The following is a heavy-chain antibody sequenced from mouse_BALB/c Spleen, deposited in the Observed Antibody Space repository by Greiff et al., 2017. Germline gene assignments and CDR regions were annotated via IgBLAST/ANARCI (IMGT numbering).Heavy chain of an antibody. V-gene: IGHV1-47*01. CDR1: GYTFTTYP. D-gene: IGHD1-1*01. Sequence: VQLQQSGAELVKPGASVKMSCKAFGYTFTTYPIEWVKQNHGKSLEWIGNFHPYNDDTKYNEKFKGKATLTVEKSSSTVYLELSRLTSDDSAVYYCARRAYGSIHWYFDVGGAGTTVTVSS. J-gene: IGHJ1*01. CDR2: FHPYNDDT. CDR3: ARRAYGSIHWYFDV.